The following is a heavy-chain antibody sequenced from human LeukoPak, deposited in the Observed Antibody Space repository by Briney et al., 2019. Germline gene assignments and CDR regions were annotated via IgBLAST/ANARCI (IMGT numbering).Heavy chain of an antibody. J-gene: IGHJ6*04. CDR3: ATEVAPSDHYYYYGMDV. V-gene: IGHV4-59*12. CDR2: IHYSGRT. CDR1: GGSISSNY. D-gene: IGHD5-12*01. Sequence: SETLSLTCTVSGGSISSNYWSWVRQPPGKGLEWIGYIHYSGRTNYNPSLKSRVTISVDTSKNQFSLKLSSVTAADTAVYYCATEVAPSDHYYYYGMDVWGEGTTISVSS.